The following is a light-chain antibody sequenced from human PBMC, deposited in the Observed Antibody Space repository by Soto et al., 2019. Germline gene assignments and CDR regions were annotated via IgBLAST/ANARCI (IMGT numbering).Light chain of an antibody. CDR1: QSIGSD. CDR2: GAS. CDR3: QQYYNWPPRT. Sequence: EIVMTQSPATLSVSPGERATLSCRATQSIGSDLAWYQQKPGQAPRLLIYGASTRVTGTAARFSGSGSGTEFTLTISSRQSEDFAGYYCQQYYNWPPRTFGGGTKVEIK. V-gene: IGKV3-15*01. J-gene: IGKJ4*01.